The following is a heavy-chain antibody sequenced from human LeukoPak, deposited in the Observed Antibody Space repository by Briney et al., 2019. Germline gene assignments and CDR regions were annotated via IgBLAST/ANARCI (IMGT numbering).Heavy chain of an antibody. D-gene: IGHD2-2*01. Sequence: SETLSLTCAVYGGSFSGYYWSWIRQPPGKGLEWIGEINHSGSTNYNPSLKSRVTISVDTSKNQFSLKLSSVTAADTAVYYCAVRDQLRENWVDPWGQGTLVTVSS. CDR1: GGSFSGYY. CDR3: AVRDQLRENWVDP. V-gene: IGHV4-34*01. J-gene: IGHJ5*02. CDR2: INHSGST.